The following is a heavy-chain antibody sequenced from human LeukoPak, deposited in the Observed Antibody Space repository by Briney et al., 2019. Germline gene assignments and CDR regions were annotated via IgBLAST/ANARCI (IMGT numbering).Heavy chain of an antibody. J-gene: IGHJ3*02. CDR1: GFTFSSYG. V-gene: IGHV3-33*01. CDR2: IWYDGSNK. D-gene: IGHD6-19*01. CDR3: ARDNQWLTDAFDI. Sequence: PGRSLRLSCAASGFTFSSYGMHWVRQAPGKGPEWVAVIWYDGSNKYYADSVKGRFTISRDNSKNTLYLQMNSLRAEDTAVYYCARDNQWLTDAFDIWGQGTMVTVSS.